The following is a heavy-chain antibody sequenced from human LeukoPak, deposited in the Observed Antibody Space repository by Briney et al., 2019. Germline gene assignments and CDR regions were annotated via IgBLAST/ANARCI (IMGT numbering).Heavy chain of an antibody. CDR3: AREVATIRGNWFDP. J-gene: IGHJ5*02. Sequence: PSETLSLTCTVSGGSVSSGSYYWSWIRQPPGKGLEWIGYIYCSGSTNYNPSLKSRVTISVDTSKNQFSLKLSSVTAADTAVYYCAREVATIRGNWFDPWGQGTLVTVSS. D-gene: IGHD5-24*01. CDR2: IYCSGST. V-gene: IGHV4-61*01. CDR1: GGSVSSGSYY.